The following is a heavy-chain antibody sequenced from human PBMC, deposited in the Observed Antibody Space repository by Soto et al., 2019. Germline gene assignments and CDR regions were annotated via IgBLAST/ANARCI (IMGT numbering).Heavy chain of an antibody. CDR1: GYTFTSYD. D-gene: IGHD1-1*01. J-gene: IGHJ4*02. V-gene: IGHV1-8*01. CDR2: MNPNSGNR. CDR3: ARNDSEAHYGLGY. Sequence: QVQLVQSGAEVKKPGASVKVSCKASGYTFTSYDINWVRQATGQGLEWMGWMNPNSGNRGNAQRFQGRVTMTPNTSISTAYMELSSLRSEDTAVYFCARNDSEAHYGLGYWGQGSLVTVSS.